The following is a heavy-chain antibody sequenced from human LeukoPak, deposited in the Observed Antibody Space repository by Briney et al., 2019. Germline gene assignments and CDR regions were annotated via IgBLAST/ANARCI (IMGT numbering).Heavy chain of an antibody. CDR1: GGSISSGGYY. J-gene: IGHJ4*02. CDR2: IDHSGST. V-gene: IGHV4-39*07. D-gene: IGHD2-21*02. Sequence: PSETLSLTCTVSGGSISSGGYYWSWIRQPPGKGLEWIGEIDHSGSTNYNPSLKSRVTISVDTPKNQFSLKLTSVTAADTAVYYCARGPSYIVVVTAIGFFDHWGQGTLVTVSS. CDR3: ARGPSYIVVVTAIGFFDH.